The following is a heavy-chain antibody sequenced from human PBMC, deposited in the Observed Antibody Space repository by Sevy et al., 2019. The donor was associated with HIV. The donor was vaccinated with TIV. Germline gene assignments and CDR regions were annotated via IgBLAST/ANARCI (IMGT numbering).Heavy chain of an antibody. J-gene: IGHJ4*02. D-gene: IGHD2-15*01. CDR3: TTDQDCSGGSCYSEFDY. V-gene: IGHV3-15*07. CDR2: FKSKTDGGTT. CDR1: GFTFSNAW. Sequence: GGSLRLSCEASGFTFSNAWMNWVRQPPGKGLEWVGRFKSKTDGGTTDYVAPVKGRFTISLDDSKNTLYLQMNSLKTEDTAVYYCTTDQDCSGGSCYSEFDYWGQGTMVTVSS.